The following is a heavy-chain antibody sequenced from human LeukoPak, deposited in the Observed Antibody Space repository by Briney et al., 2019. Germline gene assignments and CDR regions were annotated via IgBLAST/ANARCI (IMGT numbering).Heavy chain of an antibody. V-gene: IGHV4-59*08. D-gene: IGHD3/OR15-3a*01. Sequence: KPSETLSLTCSVSGDSITAYYWNWIRQATGKGLEWIGYVSHDGTTNYTPSLRSRVVMSVDTANNTISLSLASATAADTGVYYCARLDCYDVVGCYNHWGRGTPVTVS. CDR2: VSHDGTT. CDR3: ARLDCYDVVGCYNH. CDR1: GDSITAYY. J-gene: IGHJ4*02.